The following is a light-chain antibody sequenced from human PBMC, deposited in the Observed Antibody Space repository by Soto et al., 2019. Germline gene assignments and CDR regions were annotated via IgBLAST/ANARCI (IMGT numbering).Light chain of an antibody. V-gene: IGKV3-15*01. CDR1: KSVSRK. Sequence: ETVITQSPATPSVSPGERVTLSCRAIKSVSRKLAWYQQKACQPPRLLIYGPSTRATGVPARFSGSGSGADCPLTISDLQSEDFAVYYCQQYTNWLPITCGEGTRLEIK. CDR3: QQYTNWLPIT. J-gene: IGKJ5*01. CDR2: GPS.